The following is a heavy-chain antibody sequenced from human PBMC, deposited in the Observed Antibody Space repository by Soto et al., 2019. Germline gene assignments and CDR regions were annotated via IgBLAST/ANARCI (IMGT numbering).Heavy chain of an antibody. V-gene: IGHV3-11*06. Sequence: GGSLRLSCAGSGFTCADSYMSCIRQAPGKRLEWLSYISPGSRYPAYADPVKVRFTISRDNAKRSLYLQMISLTAENQAIDYCVGGGGGCRFERWGHGTMVTVSS. CDR2: ISPGSRYP. D-gene: IGHD2-8*02. CDR1: GFTCADSY. J-gene: IGHJ4*03. CDR3: VGGGGGCRFER.